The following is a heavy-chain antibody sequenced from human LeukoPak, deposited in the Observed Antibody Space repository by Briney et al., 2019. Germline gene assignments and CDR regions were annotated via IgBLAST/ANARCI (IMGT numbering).Heavy chain of an antibody. V-gene: IGHV1-2*02. CDR3: ARELRYGGPNWFDP. Sequence: GASVKVSCKASGYTFTGYYMHWVRQAPGQGLEWMGWINPNSGGTNYAQKFQGRVTMTRDTSISTAYMELSRLRSDDTAVYYCARELRYGGPNWFDPWGQGTLVTVSS. CDR2: INPNSGGT. CDR1: GYTFTGYY. D-gene: IGHD1-1*01. J-gene: IGHJ5*02.